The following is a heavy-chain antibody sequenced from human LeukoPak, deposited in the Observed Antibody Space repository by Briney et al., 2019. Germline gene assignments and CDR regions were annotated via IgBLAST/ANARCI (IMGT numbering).Heavy chain of an antibody. CDR2: INHSGST. D-gene: IGHD6-13*01. J-gene: IGHJ4*02. Sequence: PSETLSLTCAVYGGSFSGYYWSWIRQPPGKGLEWIGEINHSGSTNYNPSLKSRVTISVDTSKNQFSLKLSSVTAADTAVYYCARANPNSSSWYADYWGQGTLVTLSS. CDR3: ARANPNSSSWYADY. CDR1: GGSFSGYY. V-gene: IGHV4-34*01.